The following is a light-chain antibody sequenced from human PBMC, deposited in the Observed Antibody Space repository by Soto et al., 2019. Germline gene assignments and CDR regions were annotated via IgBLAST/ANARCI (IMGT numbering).Light chain of an antibody. Sequence: EIVLTQSPGTLSLSPGERATLSCRASQSVSSNFLAWYRQKPGQAPRLLIHGASNRATGIPDGFSGSGSGTDFTLTISRLEPEDFAVYYCQQYGDSPRTFGQGTKVEIK. CDR3: QQYGDSPRT. J-gene: IGKJ1*01. CDR1: QSVSSNF. CDR2: GAS. V-gene: IGKV3-20*01.